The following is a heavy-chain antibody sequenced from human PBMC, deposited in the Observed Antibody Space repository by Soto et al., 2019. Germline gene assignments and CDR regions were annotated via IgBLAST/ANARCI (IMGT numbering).Heavy chain of an antibody. CDR1: GGSISSSSYY. D-gene: IGHD3-3*01. J-gene: IGHJ5*02. CDR3: ASAITIFGVVPNWFDP. V-gene: IGHV4-39*01. Sequence: PSETLSLTCTVSGGSISSSSYYWGWIRQPPGKGLEWIGSIYYSGSTYYNPSLKSRVTISVDTSKNQFSLKLSSVTAADTAVYYCASAITIFGVVPNWFDPWGQGTLVTVSS. CDR2: IYYSGST.